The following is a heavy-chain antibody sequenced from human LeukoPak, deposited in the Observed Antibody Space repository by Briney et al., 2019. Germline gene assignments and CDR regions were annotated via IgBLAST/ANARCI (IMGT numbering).Heavy chain of an antibody. V-gene: IGHV3-9*01. J-gene: IGHJ4*02. CDR2: ISWNSGSI. CDR1: GFTFDDYA. Sequence: GGSLRLSCAASGFTFDDYAMHWVRHAPGKGLEWVSGISWNSGSIGYADSVKGRFTISRDNAKNSLYLQMNSLRAVDTALYYCARDRDIVVVPAAILGAWGQGTLVTVSS. CDR3: ARDRDIVVVPAAILGA. D-gene: IGHD2-2*02.